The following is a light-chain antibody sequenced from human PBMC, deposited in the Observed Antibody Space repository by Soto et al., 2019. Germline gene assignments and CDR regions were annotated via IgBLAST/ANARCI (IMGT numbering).Light chain of an antibody. V-gene: IGKV1-39*01. CDR1: QNINSY. J-gene: IGKJ5*01. CDR3: HQSYDIPT. Sequence: DIQMTQSPSSLSASVGDRVTITCRARQNINSYLNWYQQKPGKAPKLLIYAASRLQSWVPSRFSGSGSGTDFTLTVSSLQPEDFATYYCHQSYDIPTFGQGTRLEIK. CDR2: AAS.